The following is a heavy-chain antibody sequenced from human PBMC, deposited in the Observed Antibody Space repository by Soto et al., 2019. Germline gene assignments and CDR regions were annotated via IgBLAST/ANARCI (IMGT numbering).Heavy chain of an antibody. D-gene: IGHD3-22*01. Sequence: QVQLVQSGAEVKKPGASVKVSCKASGYTFTDYYMHWVRQAPGQGLEWMGWINPNSGGTNYAQKFQGGVTMTRDTSISTAYMELSRLRSDDTAVYYCARSKTSSGYYYYDYGKDVWGQGTTVTVSS. CDR3: ARSKTSSGYYYYDYGKDV. CDR2: INPNSGGT. J-gene: IGHJ6*02. V-gene: IGHV1-2*02. CDR1: GYTFTDYY.